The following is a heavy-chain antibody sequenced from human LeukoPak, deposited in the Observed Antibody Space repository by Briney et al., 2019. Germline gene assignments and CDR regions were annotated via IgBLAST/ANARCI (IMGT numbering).Heavy chain of an antibody. CDR1: GFTFSTFS. D-gene: IGHD6-13*01. J-gene: IGHJ4*02. Sequence: GGSLRLSCAASGFTFSTFSMNWVRQAPGKGLEWVSYISSSSNTIYYADSVKGRFTISRDNAKNSLYLQMNSLRAEDTAVYYCARRGVYSSSWYGDYWGQGTLVTVSS. V-gene: IGHV3-48*01. CDR3: ARRGVYSSSWYGDY. CDR2: ISSSSNTI.